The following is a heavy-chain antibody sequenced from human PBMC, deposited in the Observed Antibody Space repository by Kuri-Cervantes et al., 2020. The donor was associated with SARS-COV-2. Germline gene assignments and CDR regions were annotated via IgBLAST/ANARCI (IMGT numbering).Heavy chain of an antibody. CDR3: AKDLYESGGYTWAY. J-gene: IGHJ4*02. CDR2: ISSSSSYI. V-gene: IGHV3-21*01. CDR1: GFTFSSYA. Sequence: GGSLRLSCAASGFTFSSYAMSWVRQAPGKGLEWVSSISSSSSYIYYADSVKGRFTVSRDNAKNSLYLQMNSLRAEDTAVYYCAKDLYESGGYTWAYWGQGTRVTVSS. D-gene: IGHD3-22*01.